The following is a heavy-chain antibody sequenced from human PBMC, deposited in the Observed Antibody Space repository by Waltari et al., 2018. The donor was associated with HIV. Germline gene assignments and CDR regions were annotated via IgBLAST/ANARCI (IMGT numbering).Heavy chain of an antibody. D-gene: IGHD3-10*02. CDR2: VRTGQLGGTA. CDR1: GIHFRDYA. J-gene: IGHJ1*01. V-gene: IGHV3-49*03. CDR3: TLDKAYVELFHN. Sequence: EVQLVESGGALVQPGRTLRLTCSTSGIHFRDYAMSWFRQAPGGGLEWVGAVRTGQLGGTAHNAWSVKGGCAISGDDSRGSVFLQRNSVKSEDTGLYYCTLDKAYVELFHNGGQGTQVTVS.